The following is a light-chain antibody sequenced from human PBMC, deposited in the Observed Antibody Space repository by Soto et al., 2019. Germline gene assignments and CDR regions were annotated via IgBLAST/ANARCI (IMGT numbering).Light chain of an antibody. CDR3: QQLYTLPFT. CDR2: GAS. CDR1: QSVSTNS. V-gene: IGKV3-20*01. J-gene: IGKJ5*01. Sequence: EIVLTQSPDTLSLSPGERATLSCRASQSVSTNSLAWYQQRPGQAPRPLIYGASSRATGTPDRFSGSGSGTDFTLIISRLEPEDFAAYHCQQLYTLPFTFGQGTRLEIK.